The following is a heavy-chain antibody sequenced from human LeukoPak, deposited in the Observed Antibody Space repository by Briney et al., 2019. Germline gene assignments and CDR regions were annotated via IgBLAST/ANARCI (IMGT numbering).Heavy chain of an antibody. CDR3: AKRGVVIRVILVGFHKEAYYFDS. J-gene: IGHJ4*02. Sequence: GGSLRLSCAVSGITLSNYGMSWVRPAPGKGLEWVAGISASGGSTNYADSVKGRFTISRDNPKNTLYLQMTSLRAEDTAVYFCAKRGVVIRVILVGFHKEAYYFDSWGQGALVTVSS. V-gene: IGHV3-23*01. CDR1: GITLSNYG. CDR2: ISASGGST. D-gene: IGHD3-10*01.